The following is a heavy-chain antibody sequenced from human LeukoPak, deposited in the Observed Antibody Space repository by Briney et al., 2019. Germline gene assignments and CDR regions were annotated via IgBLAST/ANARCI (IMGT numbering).Heavy chain of an antibody. CDR3: ARASYNWNYGSIDP. V-gene: IGHV1-8*02. D-gene: IGHD1-7*01. Sequence: ASVKVSCKASGYTFTSYDINWVRQATGQGLEWMGWMNPNSGNTGYAQKFQGRVTMTRDTSISTAYMEPSRLRSDDTAVYYCARASYNWNYGSIDPWGQGTLVTVSS. J-gene: IGHJ5*02. CDR1: GYTFTSYD. CDR2: MNPNSGNT.